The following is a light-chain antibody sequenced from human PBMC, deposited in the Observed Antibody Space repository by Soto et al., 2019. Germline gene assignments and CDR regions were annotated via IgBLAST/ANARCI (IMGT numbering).Light chain of an antibody. CDR3: QQYNKWPLT. CDR1: QSVSGN. V-gene: IGKV3-15*01. J-gene: IGKJ4*01. Sequence: EIVMTQSPGTLSVSPGERATLSCRASQSVSGNFAWYQQKPGQAPRLLIYGASTRATGIPARFSGSGSGTEFTLTISSLQSEDFAVYYCQQYNKWPLTFGEGTKVEIK. CDR2: GAS.